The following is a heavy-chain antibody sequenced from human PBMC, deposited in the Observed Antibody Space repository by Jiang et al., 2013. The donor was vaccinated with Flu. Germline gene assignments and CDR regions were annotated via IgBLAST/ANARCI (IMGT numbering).Heavy chain of an antibody. CDR1: GYTFTDYY. Sequence: SGAEVQKPGASVKVSCKASGYTFTDYYIHWVRQAPGQGLEWMGRINPNSGGTNYAQNFQGRVTMTRDTSISTAYVELSSLRSDDTAVYYCARGYDSSGYSKYYFDYWGQGTLVTVSS. D-gene: IGHD3-22*01. CDR2: INPNSGGT. V-gene: IGHV1-2*06. J-gene: IGHJ4*02. CDR3: ARGYDSSGYSKYYFDY.